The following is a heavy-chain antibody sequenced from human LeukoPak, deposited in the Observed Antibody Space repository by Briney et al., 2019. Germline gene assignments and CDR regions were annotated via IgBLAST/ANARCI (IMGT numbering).Heavy chain of an antibody. CDR2: ISYDGSNK. J-gene: IGHJ6*02. D-gene: IGHD3-3*01. CDR1: GFIFSSYG. V-gene: IGHV3-30*18. CDR3: AKGEGGLRFSEWLDEYNYYPGMDV. Sequence: GGSLRLSCAASGFIFSSYGMHWVRQAPGKGLEWVAVISYDGSNKYYADSVKGRFTISRDNSKNTLYLQINRLRAEETAVYYCAKGEGGLRFSEWLDEYNYYPGMDVWGQGPRVTVS.